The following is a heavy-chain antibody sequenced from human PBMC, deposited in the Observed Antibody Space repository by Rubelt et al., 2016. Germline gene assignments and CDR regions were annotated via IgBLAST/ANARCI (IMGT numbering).Heavy chain of an antibody. CDR1: GFTLNTYW. D-gene: IGHD2-15*01. Sequence: VQLLDSGGGLVQPGGSLRLSCAASGFTLNTYWMHWVRQVPGKGLMLVSRINSDGSSTNYADSVQGRFTISRDNAKNTLYLQMNSLRAEDTAVYFCARRYPYYYYAMDVWGQGTTVTVSS. CDR3: ARRYPYYYYAMDV. J-gene: IGHJ6*02. V-gene: IGHV3-74*02. CDR2: INSDGSST.